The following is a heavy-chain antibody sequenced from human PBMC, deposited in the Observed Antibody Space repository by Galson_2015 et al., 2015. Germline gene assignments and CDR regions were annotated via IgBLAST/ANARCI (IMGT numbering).Heavy chain of an antibody. CDR3: AKVPYTVVVTAMFDY. CDR1: GFTFSSYA. D-gene: IGHD2-21*02. CDR2: ISGSGGST. J-gene: IGHJ4*02. V-gene: IGHV3-23*01. Sequence: SLRLSCAASGFTFSSYAMSWVRQAPGKGLEWVSAISGSGGSTYYADSVKGRFTISRGNSKNTLYLQMNSLRAEDTAVYYCAKVPYTVVVTAMFDYWGQGTLVTVSS.